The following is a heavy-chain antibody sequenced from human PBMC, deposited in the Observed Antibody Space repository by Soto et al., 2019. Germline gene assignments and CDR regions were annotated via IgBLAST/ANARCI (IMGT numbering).Heavy chain of an antibody. CDR2: IRSKVYGGAV. Sequence: GGSLRLSCTTSGFSFGDYAMSWFRQAPGKGLEWVGFIRSKVYGGAVEYAASVRGRFTISRDDSKSVAYLQMNSLQAEDTAVYYCSKSMMIQVIGWFDPWGQGTLVTVSS. V-gene: IGHV3-49*03. D-gene: IGHD3-22*01. J-gene: IGHJ5*02. CDR3: SKSMMIQVIGWFDP. CDR1: GFSFGDYA.